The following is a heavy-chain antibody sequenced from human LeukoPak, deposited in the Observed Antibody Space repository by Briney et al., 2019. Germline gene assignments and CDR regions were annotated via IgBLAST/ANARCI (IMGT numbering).Heavy chain of an antibody. CDR3: VRGGQGRDDYFDY. J-gene: IGHJ4*02. Sequence: GGSLRLSCAASGFSFGSYSMNWVRQSPGKGLEWISYIGGGDRIYYADSMRGRFIISRDNAKNSVYLQMNSLRVEDTAVYYCVRGGQGRDDYFDYWGQGTLVTVSS. V-gene: IGHV3-48*04. CDR1: GFSFGSYS. CDR2: IGGGDRI.